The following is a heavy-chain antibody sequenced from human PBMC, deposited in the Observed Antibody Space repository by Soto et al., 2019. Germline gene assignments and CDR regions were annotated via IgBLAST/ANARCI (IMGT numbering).Heavy chain of an antibody. V-gene: IGHV3-30*18. CDR1: GFTFSSFA. CDR3: AKGVVPFYYYYGMDV. CDR2: ISYDGSNK. J-gene: IGHJ6*02. Sequence: GGSLRLSCAASGFTFSSFAMSWVRQAPGKGLEWVAVISYDGSNKYHADSVKGRFTISRDNSKNTLYLQMNSLRAEDTAVYYCAKGVVPFYYYYGMDVWGQGTTVTVSS. D-gene: IGHD3-3*01.